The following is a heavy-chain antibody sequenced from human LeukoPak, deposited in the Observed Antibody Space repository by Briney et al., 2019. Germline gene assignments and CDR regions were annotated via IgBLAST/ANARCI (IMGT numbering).Heavy chain of an antibody. D-gene: IGHD1-14*01. V-gene: IGHV1-2*02. CDR3: AREAGGDSRMDV. CDR2: INPNSGGT. Sequence: ASVKVSCKASGYTFTGYYMHWVRQAPGQGLEWMGWINPNSGGTNYAQKFQCRVTMTRDTSISTAYMELSRLRSDDTAVYYCAREAGGDSRMDVWGKGTTVTVSS. CDR1: GYTFTGYY. J-gene: IGHJ6*03.